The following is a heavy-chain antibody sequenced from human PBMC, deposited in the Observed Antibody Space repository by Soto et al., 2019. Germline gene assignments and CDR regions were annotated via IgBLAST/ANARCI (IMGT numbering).Heavy chain of an antibody. J-gene: IGHJ2*01. Sequence: QVQLVQSGAEMKKPGASVKVSCKASGYTFTNYAITWVRQAPGHGLEWMVWISAYNGYTIHAQNLQGRVTMATDTSTRTAYMELSSLRSDDTAVYYCARVVPNDILTGSYVYFDLWGRGTLVTVSS. CDR1: GYTFTNYA. CDR3: ARVVPNDILTGSYVYFDL. D-gene: IGHD3-9*01. CDR2: ISAYNGYT. V-gene: IGHV1-18*01.